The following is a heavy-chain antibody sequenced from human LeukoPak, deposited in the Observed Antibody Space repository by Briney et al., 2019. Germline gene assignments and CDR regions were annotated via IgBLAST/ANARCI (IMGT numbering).Heavy chain of an antibody. CDR2: INSDGSWT. D-gene: IGHD2/OR15-2a*01. J-gene: IGHJ4*02. Sequence: GGSLRLSCAASGNYWMHWVRQAPGKGLVWVSHINSDGSWTSYADSVKGRFTISKDNAKNTVYLQINSLRAEDTAVYYCVSFYETYWGRGTLVTVSS. CDR1: GNYW. CDR3: VSFYETY. V-gene: IGHV3-74*01.